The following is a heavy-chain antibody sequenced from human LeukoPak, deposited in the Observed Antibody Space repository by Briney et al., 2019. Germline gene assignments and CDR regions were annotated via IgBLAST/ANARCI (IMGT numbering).Heavy chain of an antibody. CDR2: INPSGGST. J-gene: IGHJ6*04. V-gene: IGHV1-46*01. D-gene: IGHD3-10*01. CDR3: ARDSMVRGVIIPTGYYGMDV. Sequence: ASVKVSCKASGYTFTSYYMHWVRRAPGQGLEWMGIINPSGGSTSYAQKFQGRVTMTRDTSTSTVYMELSSLRSEDTAVYYCARDSMVRGVIIPTGYYGMDVWGKGTTVTVSS. CDR1: GYTFTSYY.